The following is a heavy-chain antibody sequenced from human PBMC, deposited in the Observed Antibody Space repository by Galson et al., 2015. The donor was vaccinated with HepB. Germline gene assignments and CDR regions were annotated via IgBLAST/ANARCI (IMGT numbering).Heavy chain of an antibody. J-gene: IGHJ6*02. D-gene: IGHD6-19*01. CDR2: ITWNSGSR. CDR3: AKDRIAVAGNYYYYGMDV. CDR1: GFTFDDYA. V-gene: IGHV3-9*01. Sequence: SLRLSCAASGFTFDDYAMHWVRHAPGKGLEWVSGITWNSGSRDYADSVKGRFTISRDNAKNSLYLQMNSLRVEDTALYYCAKDRIAVAGNYYYYGMDVWGQGTTVTVSS.